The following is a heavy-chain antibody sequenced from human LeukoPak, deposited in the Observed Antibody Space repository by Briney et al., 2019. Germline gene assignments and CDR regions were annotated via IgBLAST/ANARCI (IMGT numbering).Heavy chain of an antibody. V-gene: IGHV3-7*01. D-gene: IGHD5-12*01. CDR3: ARGGGSGYDYNLDY. Sequence: PGGSLRLSCAASGFTFSSYWMSWVRQAPGKGLEWVANINQDGSEKYYVDSVKGRFTISRDNAENSLYLQMNSLRAEDTAVYYCARGGGSGYDYNLDYWGQGTLVTVSS. CDR1: GFTFSSYW. CDR2: INQDGSEK. J-gene: IGHJ4*02.